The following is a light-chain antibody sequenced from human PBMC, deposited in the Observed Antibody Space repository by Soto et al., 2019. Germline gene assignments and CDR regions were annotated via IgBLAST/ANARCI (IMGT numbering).Light chain of an antibody. CDR1: SSNIGAGYD. Sequence: QSVLTQPPSVSGAPGQRVTISCTGSSSNIGAGYDVHWYQQLPGTAPKLLIYGNSNRPSGVPDRLSGSKSGTSASLAITGLQAEDEADDYCQSYDSSLSGVVFGGGTKVTVL. V-gene: IGLV1-40*01. CDR3: QSYDSSLSGVV. J-gene: IGLJ2*01. CDR2: GNS.